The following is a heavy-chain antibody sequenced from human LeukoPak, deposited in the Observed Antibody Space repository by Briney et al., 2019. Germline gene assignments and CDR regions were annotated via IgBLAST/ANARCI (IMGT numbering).Heavy chain of an antibody. CDR1: GFTFSSYG. D-gene: IGHD4-11*01. CDR2: ISGSGDNT. J-gene: IGHJ4*02. Sequence: GGSLRLSCAASGFTFSSYGMNWVRQAPGKGLEWISSISGSGDNTYYADSVKGRFTISRDNSRNTLYLQMNSLRAEDTAVYHCAHPSAVTSFDYWGQGTLVTVSS. CDR3: AHPSAVTSFDY. V-gene: IGHV3-23*01.